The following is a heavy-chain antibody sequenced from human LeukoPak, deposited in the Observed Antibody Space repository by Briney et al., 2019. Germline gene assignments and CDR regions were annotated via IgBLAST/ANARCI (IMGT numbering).Heavy chain of an antibody. Sequence: GGSLRLSCAASGFTFSDYYMSWIRQAPGKGLEWVSYISSSGSTIYYADSVKGRFTISRDNAKNSLYLQMNSLRAEDTAVYYCARDWRVVVTAAFDYWGQGTLVTVSS. CDR2: ISSSGSTI. D-gene: IGHD2-21*02. CDR3: ARDWRVVVTAAFDY. V-gene: IGHV3-11*01. J-gene: IGHJ4*02. CDR1: GFTFSDYY.